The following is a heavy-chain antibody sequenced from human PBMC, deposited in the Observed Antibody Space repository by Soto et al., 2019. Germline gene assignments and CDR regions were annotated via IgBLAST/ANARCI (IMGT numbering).Heavy chain of an antibody. J-gene: IGHJ4*02. CDR1: GGTFSSYT. D-gene: IGHD2-15*01. CDR3: ARPRYCSGGRCYNNLDY. CDR2: IVPILRTT. V-gene: IGHV1-69*16. Sequence: QVQLVQSGAEVKKPGSSVKVSCKASGGTFSSYTITWVRQAPGQGLEWMGGIVPILRTTNYAPTFKGRVTXTXYETTSTSYMELSNLRYGDTAVYYCARPRYCSGGRCYNNLDYWGQGTLVSVAS.